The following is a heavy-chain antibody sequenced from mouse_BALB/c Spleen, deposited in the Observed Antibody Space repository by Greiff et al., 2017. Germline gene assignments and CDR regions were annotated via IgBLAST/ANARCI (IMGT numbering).Heavy chain of an antibody. Sequence: EVQLQESGGGLVQPGGSRKLSCAASGFTFSSFGMHWVRQAPEKGLEWVAYISSGSSTIYYADTVKGRFTISRDNPKNTLFLQMTSLRSEDTAMYYCAIGYDGYAMDYWGQGTSVTVSS. CDR1: GFTFSSFG. J-gene: IGHJ4*01. D-gene: IGHD2-2*01. V-gene: IGHV5-17*02. CDR3: AIGYDGYAMDY. CDR2: ISSGSSTI.